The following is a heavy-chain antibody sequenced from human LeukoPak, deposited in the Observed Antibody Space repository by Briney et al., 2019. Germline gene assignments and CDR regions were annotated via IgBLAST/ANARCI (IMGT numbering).Heavy chain of an antibody. Sequence: PSETLSLTCAVYGGSFSGYYWSWIRQPPGKGLEWIGEINHSGSTNYNPSLKSRVTILVDTSKNQFSLKLSSVTAADTAVYYCARGTVAGRRGDFQHWGQGTLVTVSS. V-gene: IGHV4-34*01. J-gene: IGHJ1*01. CDR1: GGSFSGYY. CDR3: ARGTVAGRRGDFQH. D-gene: IGHD6-19*01. CDR2: INHSGST.